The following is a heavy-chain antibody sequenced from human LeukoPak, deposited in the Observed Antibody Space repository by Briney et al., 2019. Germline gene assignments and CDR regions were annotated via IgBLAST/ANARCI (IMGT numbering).Heavy chain of an antibody. CDR3: ARDRYYYDSSGYIRGISFDY. Sequence: GASVKVSCKASGYTFTSYYMHWVRQAPGQGLEWMGIINPSGGSTSYAQKFQGRVTMTRDTSTSTVYMELSSLRSEGTAVYYCARDRYYYDSSGYIRGISFDYWGQGTLVTVSS. CDR1: GYTFTSYY. V-gene: IGHV1-46*01. CDR2: INPSGGST. J-gene: IGHJ4*02. D-gene: IGHD3-22*01.